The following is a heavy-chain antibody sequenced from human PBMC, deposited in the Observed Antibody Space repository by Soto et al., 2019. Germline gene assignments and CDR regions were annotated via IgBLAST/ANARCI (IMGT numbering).Heavy chain of an antibody. CDR1: GGSISSGGYY. CDR2: IYYSGST. Sequence: QVQLQESGPGLVKPSQTLSLTCTVSGGSISSGGYYWSWIRQHPGKGLEWIGYIYYSGSTYYNPSLKSRVTISVDTSKNQFSLKLSSVTAADTAVYYCARARQPGELMVYAKGEYYFDYWGQGTLVTVSS. CDR3: ARARQPGELMVYAKGEYYFDY. J-gene: IGHJ4*02. D-gene: IGHD2-8*01. V-gene: IGHV4-31*03.